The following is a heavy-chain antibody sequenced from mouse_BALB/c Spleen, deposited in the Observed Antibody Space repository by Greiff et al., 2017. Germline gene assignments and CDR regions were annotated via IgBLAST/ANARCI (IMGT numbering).Heavy chain of an antibody. D-gene: IGHD1-2*01. CDR1: GFTFSDYY. CDR3: ARSPVTTALDY. V-gene: IGHV5-4*02. CDR2: ISDGGSYT. Sequence: DVHLVESGGGLVKPGGSLKLSCAASGFTFSDYYMYWVRQTPEKRLEWVATISDGGSYTYYPDSVKGRFTISRDNAKNNLYLQMSSLKSEDTAMYYCARSPVTTALDYWGQGTTLTVSS. J-gene: IGHJ2*01.